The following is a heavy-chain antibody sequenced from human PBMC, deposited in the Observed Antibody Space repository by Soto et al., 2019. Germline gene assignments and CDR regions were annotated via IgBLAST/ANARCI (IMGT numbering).Heavy chain of an antibody. CDR2: INGDGASL. Sequence: EVRLEEAGGGFVQPGGSLRVSCSGSGFIFSSFWMHWVRQGPGKGLEWVSRINGDGASLAYAESVKGRFSISRDNVKNTLHLQMNSLGVDDTAVYFCAREVSLGLDVWGRGTTVNVSS. CDR3: AREVSLGLDV. J-gene: IGHJ6*02. CDR1: GFIFSSFW. V-gene: IGHV3-74*03.